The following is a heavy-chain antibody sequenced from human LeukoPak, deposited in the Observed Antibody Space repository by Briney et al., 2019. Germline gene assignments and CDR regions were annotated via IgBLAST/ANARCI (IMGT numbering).Heavy chain of an antibody. CDR1: GFTFSRYW. D-gene: IGHD1-14*01. CDR3: ARGVSGEP. Sequence: PGGSPRLSCAASGFTFSRYWMSWVRQAPGKGLEWVANIKQDGSGKYFVDSVKGRFTISRDNAKNSLYLQMNSLRAEDTAVYYCARGVSGEPWGQGTLVTVSS. J-gene: IGHJ5*02. V-gene: IGHV3-7*01. CDR2: IKQDGSGK.